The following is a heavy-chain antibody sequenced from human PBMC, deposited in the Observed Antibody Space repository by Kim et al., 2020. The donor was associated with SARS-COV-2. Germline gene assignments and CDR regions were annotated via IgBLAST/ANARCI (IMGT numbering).Heavy chain of an antibody. CDR3: VKDMAVTTSVLDY. V-gene: IGHV3-9*01. Sequence: GGSLRLSCAASGFTFDGYAMHWVRQAPGKGLEWVSGISWNSGTIGYADSVKGRFTISRDNAKNSLYLQMNSLRVEDTALYYCVKDMAVTTSVLDYWGQGT. CDR1: GFTFDGYA. D-gene: IGHD4-17*01. J-gene: IGHJ4*02. CDR2: ISWNSGTI.